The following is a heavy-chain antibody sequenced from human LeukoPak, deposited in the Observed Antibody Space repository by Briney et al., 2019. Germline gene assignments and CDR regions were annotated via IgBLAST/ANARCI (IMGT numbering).Heavy chain of an antibody. CDR2: ISWNSGSI. CDR1: GFTFDDYA. Sequence: GGSLRLSCAASGFTFDDYAMHWVRQAPGKGLEWVSGISWNSGSIGYADSVKGRFTISRDNAKNSLYLQMNSLRAEDTALYYCAKDFEDSSGWCGEVRTSSFDYWGQGTLVTVSS. D-gene: IGHD6-19*01. J-gene: IGHJ4*02. CDR3: AKDFEDSSGWCGEVRTSSFDY. V-gene: IGHV3-9*01.